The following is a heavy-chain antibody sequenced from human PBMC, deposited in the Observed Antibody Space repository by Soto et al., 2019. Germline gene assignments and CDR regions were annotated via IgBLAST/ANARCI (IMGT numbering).Heavy chain of an antibody. J-gene: IGHJ5*02. CDR1: GGSISNSIYH. Sequence: QLQLQESGPGLVKPSETLSLTCTVSGGSISNSIYHWGWIRQPPGKGLEWIGNIHYSGSAYHNPSPKSRVTISVDTSKNQVSLKLSSVTAADTAVYYCARTANWLDPWGQGTLVTVSS. V-gene: IGHV4-39*01. CDR3: ARTANWLDP. CDR2: IHYSGSA.